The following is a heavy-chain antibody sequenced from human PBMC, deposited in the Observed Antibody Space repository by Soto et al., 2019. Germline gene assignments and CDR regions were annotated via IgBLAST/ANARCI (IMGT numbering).Heavy chain of an antibody. CDR2: ISGSGGRT. J-gene: IGHJ4*02. CDR1: GFPFINFA. Sequence: GGSLRLSCAASGFPFINFAMNWVRQSPGEGLEWVSAISGSGGRTWYADSVRGRFTISRDNSKNTLYLQMNSLRVEDTAVYYCAKFGGSGTYFNFDYWGQGALVTVSS. D-gene: IGHD3-10*01. CDR3: AKFGGSGTYFNFDY. V-gene: IGHV3-23*01.